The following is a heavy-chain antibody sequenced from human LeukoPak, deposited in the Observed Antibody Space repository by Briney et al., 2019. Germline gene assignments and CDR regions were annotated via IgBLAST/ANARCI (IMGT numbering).Heavy chain of an antibody. V-gene: IGHV4-61*02. CDR2: VHTSGSS. CDR1: GGALSSESYY. J-gene: IGHJ2*01. CDR3: ARDRNYWYFDL. Sequence: SETLSLTCSVSGGALSSESYYWNWIRQPAGKGLEWIGRVHTSGSSNYNLSLKGRVNISLDTSKRHFSLELTSVTAADTAVYYCARDRNYWYFDLWGRGNLVGVSS.